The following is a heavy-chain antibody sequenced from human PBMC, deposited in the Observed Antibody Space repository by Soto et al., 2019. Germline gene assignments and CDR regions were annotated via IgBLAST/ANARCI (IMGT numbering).Heavy chain of an antibody. D-gene: IGHD1-1*01. V-gene: IGHV3-23*01. CDR1: GFIFTDYA. CDR2: LSGSGGDT. J-gene: IGHJ6*02. Sequence: EMQLLESGGGLVQLGGSLRLSCAASGFIFTDYAMTWVRQAPGKGLEWVSGLSGSGGDTYYADSVKGRFTVSRDNSRNTLYLKMNSLRAEDTAGYYCAKDFLHDGGQDYYYGMDVWGQGTTVTVSS. CDR3: AKDFLHDGGQDYYYGMDV.